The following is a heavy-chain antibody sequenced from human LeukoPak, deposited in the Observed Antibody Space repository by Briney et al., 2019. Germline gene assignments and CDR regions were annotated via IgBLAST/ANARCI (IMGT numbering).Heavy chain of an antibody. CDR1: GGSFSGYY. CDR2: IYYSGST. Sequence: SETLSLTCAVYGGSFSGYYWSWIRQHPGKGLEWIGYIYYSGSTYYNPSLKSRVTISVDTSKNQFSLKLSSVTAADTAVYYCARDRGYSGNMDVWGQGTTVTVSS. D-gene: IGHD5-12*01. J-gene: IGHJ6*02. V-gene: IGHV4-31*11. CDR3: ARDRGYSGNMDV.